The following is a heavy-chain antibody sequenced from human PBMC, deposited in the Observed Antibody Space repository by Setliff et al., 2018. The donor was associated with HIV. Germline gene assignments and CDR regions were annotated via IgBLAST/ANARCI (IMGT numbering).Heavy chain of an antibody. CDR2: INPNSGGT. D-gene: IGHD1-7*01. CDR1: GYTFTGYY. J-gene: IGHJ6*02. CDR3: ARGWNYRDYYYYGMDV. V-gene: IGHV1-2*04. Sequence: GPSVKVSCKASGYTFTGYYMHWVRQAPGQGLEWMGWINPNSGGTNYAQKFQGWVTMTRDTSISTAYMELSRLRSDDTAVYYCARGWNYRDYYYYGMDVWGQGTTVTVS.